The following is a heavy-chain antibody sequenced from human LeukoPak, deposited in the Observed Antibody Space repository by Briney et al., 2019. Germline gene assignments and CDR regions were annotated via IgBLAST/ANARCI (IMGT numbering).Heavy chain of an antibody. V-gene: IGHV7-4-1*02. J-gene: IGHJ4*02. CDR1: GYTFTSYD. Sequence: ASVKVSCKASGYTFTSYDVNWVRQAPGQGLEWMGWINTNTGNPTYAQGFTGRFVFSLDTSVSTAYLQISSLKAEDTAVYYCARVGDAVAAESDYWGQGTLVTVSS. CDR2: INTNTGNP. D-gene: IGHD6-19*01. CDR3: ARVGDAVAAESDY.